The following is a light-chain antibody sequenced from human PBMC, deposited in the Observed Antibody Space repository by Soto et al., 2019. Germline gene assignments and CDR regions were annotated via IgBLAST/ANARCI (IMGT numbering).Light chain of an antibody. CDR3: SSSAGNIHHVV. CDR2: EVS. CDR1: SSDVGGYNY. V-gene: IGLV2-8*01. J-gene: IGLJ2*01. Sequence: QSALTQSPSASGSPGQSVTISCTGTSSDVGGYNYVSWYQQHPGKAPKLMIYEVSKRPSGVPDRFSGSKSGNTASLTVSGLQAEDEADYYCSSSAGNIHHVVFGGGTKLTVL.